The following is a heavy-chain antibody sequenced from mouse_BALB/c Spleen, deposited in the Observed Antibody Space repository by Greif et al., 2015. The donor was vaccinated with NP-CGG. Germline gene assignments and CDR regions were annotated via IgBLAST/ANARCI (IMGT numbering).Heavy chain of an antibody. V-gene: IGHV7-3*02. CDR1: GFTFTDYY. CDR2: IRNKANGYTT. D-gene: IGHD1-1*01. J-gene: IGHJ3*01. CDR3: ARGSSPSAY. Sequence: EVKVVESGGGLVQPGGSLRLSCATSGFTFTDYYMSWVRQPPGKALEWLGFIRNKANGYTTEYSASVKGRFTISRDNSQSILYLQMNTLRAEDSATYYCARGSSPSAYWGQGTLVTVSA.